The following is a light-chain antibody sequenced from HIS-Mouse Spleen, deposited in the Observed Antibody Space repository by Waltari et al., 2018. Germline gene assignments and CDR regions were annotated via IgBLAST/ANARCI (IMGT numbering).Light chain of an antibody. CDR1: ALPKKY. J-gene: IGLJ3*02. V-gene: IGLV3-10*01. CDR3: YSTDSSGNWV. CDR2: EDS. Sequence: SYELTQPPSVSVSPGQTARSPCSGDALPKKYASWYQQKSGQAPVLVIYEDSKRPSGIPERFSGSSSGTMATLTISGAQVEDEADYYCYSTDSSGNWVFGGGTKLTVL.